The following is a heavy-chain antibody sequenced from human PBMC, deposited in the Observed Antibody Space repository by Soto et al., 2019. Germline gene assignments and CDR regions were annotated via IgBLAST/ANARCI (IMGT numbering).Heavy chain of an antibody. Sequence: QITLKESGPTLVKPTQTLTLTCTFSGFSLRTSGVGVGWIRQPPGKALEWLALIYWDDDKRYSPSLRSRLTITKATSKTQMVPTMTDLDPVDTATYYCALSRRYYDFWSGYYSTEGFDNWGQGNLVIVSS. CDR1: GFSLRTSGVG. J-gene: IGHJ4*02. D-gene: IGHD3-3*01. CDR3: ALSRRYYDFWSGYYSTEGFDN. CDR2: IYWDDDK. V-gene: IGHV2-5*02.